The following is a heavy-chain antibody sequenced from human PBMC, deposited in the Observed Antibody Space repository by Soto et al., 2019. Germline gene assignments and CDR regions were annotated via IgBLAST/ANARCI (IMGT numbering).Heavy chain of an antibody. J-gene: IGHJ5*02. CDR2: IYESGRT. Sequence: SETLSLTCPVSGGSISSGGYSWSWIRQPPGKGLEWIGYIYESGRTYYKPSLKSRVIISADRSKNQFSPEMTSVTAADTAVYYCARGDRYRGSFSDWFDPWGQGILVTVSS. D-gene: IGHD1-26*01. CDR3: ARGDRYRGSFSDWFDP. CDR1: GGSISSGGYS. V-gene: IGHV4-30-2*01.